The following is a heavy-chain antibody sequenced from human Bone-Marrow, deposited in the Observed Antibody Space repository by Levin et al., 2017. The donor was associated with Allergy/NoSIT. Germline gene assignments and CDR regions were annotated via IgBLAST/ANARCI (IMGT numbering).Heavy chain of an antibody. CDR1: GFTFSWSW. CDR2: LDTGWTNI. D-gene: IGHD4-23*01. J-gene: IGHJ4*02. CDR3: AREYYDGTTYLDY. V-gene: IGHV3-74*03. Sequence: GESLKISCAASGFTFSWSWMHWVRQAPGKGLVWVSRLDTGWTNIEYADSVRGRFIISRDNAQNTLYLQMNTLRADDTAIYYCAREYYDGTTYLDYWGQGTLVTGSS.